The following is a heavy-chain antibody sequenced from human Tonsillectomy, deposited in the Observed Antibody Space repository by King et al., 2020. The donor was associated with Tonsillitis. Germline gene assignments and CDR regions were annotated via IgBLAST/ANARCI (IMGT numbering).Heavy chain of an antibody. Sequence: QLQESGPGLVKPSQTLSLTCTVSGGSISSGDYYWSWVRQPPGKGLEWIGYIYYSGTTYYNPSLKSRVSISLDTSKNQFSLKLSSVTAADTAVYFCARIQRRDGYNFDYWGQGTLVTVSS. D-gene: IGHD5-24*01. V-gene: IGHV4-30-4*01. CDR3: ARIQRRDGYNFDY. CDR2: IYYSGTT. CDR1: GGSISSGDYY. J-gene: IGHJ4*02.